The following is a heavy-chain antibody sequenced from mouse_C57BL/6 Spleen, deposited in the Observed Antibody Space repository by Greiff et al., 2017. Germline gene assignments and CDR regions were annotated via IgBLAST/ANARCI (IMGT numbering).Heavy chain of an antibody. J-gene: IGHJ4*01. CDR3: ALYFSMDY. CDR1: GYTFTSYW. CDR2: IDPSDSYT. Sequence: QVQLQQPGAELVMPGASVKLSCKASGYTFTSYWMHWVKQRPGQGLEWIGEIDPSDSYTNYNQKFKGKSTLTVDTSSSTAYMQLSSLTSEDSAVYYCALYFSMDYWGQGTSVTVSA. V-gene: IGHV1-69*01.